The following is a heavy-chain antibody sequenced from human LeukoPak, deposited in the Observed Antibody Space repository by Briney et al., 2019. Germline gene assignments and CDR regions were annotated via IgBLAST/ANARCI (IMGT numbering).Heavy chain of an antibody. Sequence: PSQTLSLTCTVSGGSISSGYYWGWIRQPPGKGLEWIGSISHSGSTYYNPSLKSRVTISVDTSKNQFSLKLSSVTAADTAVYYCARLPRYYYGSGTYYPYFDYWGQGTLVTVSS. CDR3: ARLPRYYYGSGTYYPYFDY. V-gene: IGHV4-38-2*02. J-gene: IGHJ4*02. D-gene: IGHD3-10*01. CDR1: GGSISSGYY. CDR2: ISHSGST.